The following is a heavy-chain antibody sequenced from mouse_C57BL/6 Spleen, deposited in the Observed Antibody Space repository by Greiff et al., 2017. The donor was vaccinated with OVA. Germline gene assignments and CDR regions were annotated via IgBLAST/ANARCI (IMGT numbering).Heavy chain of an antibody. Sequence: EVQLQQSGAELVKPGASVKLSCTASGFNITDYYMDWVKQRPEQGLEWIGRIDPADGETNYAPKFQGKATITADTSSNTAYLQLSSLTSEDTAVYYCAYYGSSYVFAYWGQGTLVTVSA. CDR1: GFNITDYY. CDR2: IDPADGET. CDR3: AYYGSSYVFAY. J-gene: IGHJ3*01. D-gene: IGHD1-1*01. V-gene: IGHV14-2*01.